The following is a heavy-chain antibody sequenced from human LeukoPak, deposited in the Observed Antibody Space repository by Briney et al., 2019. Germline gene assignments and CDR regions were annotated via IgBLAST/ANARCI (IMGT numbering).Heavy chain of an antibody. J-gene: IGHJ4*02. Sequence: SETLSLTCAVYGGSFSGYYWSWIRQPPGKGQEWIGEINHSGSTNYNPSLKSRVTISVDTSKNQFSLKLSSVTAADTAVYYCARGEGGSGSYWGFDYWGQGTLVTVSS. V-gene: IGHV4-34*01. CDR2: INHSGST. CDR3: ARGEGGSGSYWGFDY. D-gene: IGHD3-10*01. CDR1: GGSFSGYY.